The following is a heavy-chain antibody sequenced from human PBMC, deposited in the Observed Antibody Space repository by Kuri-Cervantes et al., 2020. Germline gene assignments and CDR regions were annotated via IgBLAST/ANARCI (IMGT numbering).Heavy chain of an antibody. J-gene: IGHJ6*02. D-gene: IGHD2-2*01. CDR2: ISYDGSNK. Sequence: GESLKISCAASGFTFSSYAMHWVRQAPGKGLEWVAVISYDGSNKYYADSVKGRFTISRDNAKNSLYLQMNSLRAEDTAVYYCAREPIVVVPAARGLLVVSYGMDVWGQGTTVTVSS. V-gene: IGHV3-30-3*01. CDR1: GFTFSSYA. CDR3: AREPIVVVPAARGLLVVSYGMDV.